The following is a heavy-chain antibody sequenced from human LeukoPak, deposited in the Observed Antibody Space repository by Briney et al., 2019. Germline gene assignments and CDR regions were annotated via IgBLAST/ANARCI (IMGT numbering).Heavy chain of an antibody. CDR2: ISSSSSYI. J-gene: IGHJ4*02. V-gene: IGHV3-21*01. Sequence: GGSLRPSCAASGFTFSSHNMNWVRQAPGKGLEWVSSISSSSSYIYYADSVKGRFTISRDNAKNSLYLQMNSLRAEDTAVYYCARADTASFDYWGQGTLVTVSS. CDR1: GFTFSSHN. D-gene: IGHD5-18*01. CDR3: ARADTASFDY.